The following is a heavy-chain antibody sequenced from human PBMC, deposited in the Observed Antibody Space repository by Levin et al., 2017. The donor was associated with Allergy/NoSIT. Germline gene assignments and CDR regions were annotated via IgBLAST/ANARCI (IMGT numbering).Heavy chain of an antibody. CDR2: IYYSGST. Sequence: PSETLSLTCTVSGGSISSSSYYWGWIRQPPGKGLEWIGSIYYSGSTYYNPSLKSRVTISVDTSKNQFSLKLSSVTAADTAVYYCARQRGYSSGGPGWFDPWGQGTLVTVSS. CDR3: ARQRGYSSGGPGWFDP. D-gene: IGHD6-19*01. J-gene: IGHJ5*02. CDR1: GGSISSSSYY. V-gene: IGHV4-39*01.